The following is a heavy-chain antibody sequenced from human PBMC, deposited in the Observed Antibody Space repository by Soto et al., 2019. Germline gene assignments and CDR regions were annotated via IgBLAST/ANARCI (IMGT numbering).Heavy chain of an antibody. D-gene: IGHD3-22*01. CDR3: ARFYYYDSSGPAYYFDY. CDR2: IIPIFGTA. CDR1: GGTFSSYA. V-gene: IGHV1-69*13. J-gene: IGHJ4*02. Sequence: ASVKVSCKASGGTFSSYAISWVRQAPGQGLEWMGGIIPIFGTANYAQKFQGRVTITADESTSTAYMELSSLRSEDTAVYYCARFYYYDSSGPAYYFDYWGQGTLVTVSS.